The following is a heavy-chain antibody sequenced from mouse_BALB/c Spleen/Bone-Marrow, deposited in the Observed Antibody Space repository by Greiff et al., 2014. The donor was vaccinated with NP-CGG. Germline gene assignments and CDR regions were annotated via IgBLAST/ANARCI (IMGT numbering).Heavy chain of an antibody. CDR3: AREEYDYEGTYYFDY. J-gene: IGHJ2*01. CDR1: GFTFSSYA. Sequence: DVHLVESGGGLVKPGGSLKLSCAASGFTFSSYAMSWVRQTPEKRLVWVASISSGGRTYYPDSVKGRFTISRDNARNILYLQMSSLRSEDTAMYYCAREEYDYEGTYYFDYWGQGTTLTVSS. D-gene: IGHD2-4*01. CDR2: ISSGGRT. V-gene: IGHV5-6-5*01.